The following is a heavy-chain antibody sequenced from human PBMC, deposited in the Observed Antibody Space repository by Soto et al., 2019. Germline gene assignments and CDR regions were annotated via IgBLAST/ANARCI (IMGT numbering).Heavy chain of an antibody. D-gene: IGHD2-21*01. J-gene: IGHJ5*02. V-gene: IGHV2-5*02. CDR1: GFSLSTRGAG. CDR3: VSVIFPNWLHP. CDR2: LYWDDDK. Sequence: QITLKESGPTLVKPTEPLTLTCTFSGFSLSTRGAGVGWIRQPPGKALEWLALLYWDDDKRDSPSLKKRLTTTKDASTNQVVMPISNTDPSDTATYSCVSVIFPNWLHPWGQGALVTVSS.